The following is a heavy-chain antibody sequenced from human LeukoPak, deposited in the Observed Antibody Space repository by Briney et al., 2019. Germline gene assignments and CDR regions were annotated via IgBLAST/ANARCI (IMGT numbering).Heavy chain of an antibody. V-gene: IGHV5-51*01. CDR2: IYPGDSDT. CDR1: GYSFTTYW. J-gene: IGHJ4*02. CDR3: ARARYCSGSSCYAEY. D-gene: IGHD2-15*01. Sequence: GESLKISCKGSGYSFTTYWIGWVRQMPGKGLEWMGIIYPGDSDTRYSPSFQGQVTISADKTISTAYLQWSSLKASDTAMYYCARARYCSGSSCYAEYWGQGTLVTVSS.